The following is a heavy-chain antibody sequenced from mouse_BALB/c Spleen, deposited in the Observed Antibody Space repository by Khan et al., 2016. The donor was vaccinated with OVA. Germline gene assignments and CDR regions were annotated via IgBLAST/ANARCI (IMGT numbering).Heavy chain of an antibody. J-gene: IGHJ2*01. D-gene: IGHD4-1*01. CDR1: GYIFTNYV. V-gene: IGHV1S136*01. CDR3: ARGNCQSYYFDY. Sequence: EVQLQQSGPELVKPGASVKMSCKASGYIFTNYVLHWMKQKPGQGLEWIGYINPYNGGTKYNEKFKGKATLASDKSSITAYVELSSLTSEDSAVYYCARGNCQSYYFDYWGQGTTLTLSS. CDR2: INPYNGGT.